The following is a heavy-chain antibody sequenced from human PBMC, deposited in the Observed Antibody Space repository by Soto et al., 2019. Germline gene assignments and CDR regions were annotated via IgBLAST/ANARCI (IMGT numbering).Heavy chain of an antibody. CDR2: ISYTVDA. V-gene: IGHV4-59*01. D-gene: IGHD5-18*01. J-gene: IGHJ4*02. Sequence: HVQLQESGPGLVKPSEPLSLTCNVSAGSISRYYWCWVRQSPGEGLEWIAHISYTVDASYNPSLKSRVTISLDTSKNQIALSLMSVTAADTAVYYCVGSLMSRAMESFDYWGQGTLVTVTS. CDR3: VGSLMSRAMESFDY. CDR1: AGSISRYY.